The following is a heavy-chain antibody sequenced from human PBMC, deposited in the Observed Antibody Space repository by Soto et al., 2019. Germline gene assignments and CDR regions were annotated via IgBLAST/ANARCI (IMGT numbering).Heavy chain of an antibody. V-gene: IGHV4-39*01. CDR2: VYYSVTT. Sequence: QLQLHESGPGLVKPSETLSLTCNVSGGSISSSSYYWGWIRQPPGKGLEWIGNVYYSVTTYYNPSLKSRLTISVDTSKNQFSLKLSSVTAGDTAVYYCARRRASSNYYFDYWGQGTLVTVSS. CDR3: ARRRASSNYYFDY. CDR1: GGSISSSSYY. D-gene: IGHD4-4*01. J-gene: IGHJ4*02.